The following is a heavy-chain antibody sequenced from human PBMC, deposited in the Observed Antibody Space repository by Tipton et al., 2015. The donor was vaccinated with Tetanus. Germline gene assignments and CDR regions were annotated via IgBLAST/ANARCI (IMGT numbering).Heavy chain of an antibody. Sequence: SLRLSCEASGFTLSRYWTHWVRQSPGTGLVWISRINSDGSARSYADSVKGRFTISRDHAKNTVYLQMNSLRAEDTAVYFCARRSLTNYGLDVWGQGTPVTVSS. D-gene: IGHD1/OR15-1a*01. CDR1: GFTLSRYW. CDR2: INSDGSAR. J-gene: IGHJ6*02. CDR3: ARRSLTNYGLDV. V-gene: IGHV3-74*01.